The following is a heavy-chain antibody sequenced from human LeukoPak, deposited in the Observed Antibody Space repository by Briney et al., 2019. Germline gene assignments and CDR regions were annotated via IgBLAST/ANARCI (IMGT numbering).Heavy chain of an antibody. Sequence: SETLSLTCTVSGGSMTTYYWSWIRQPPGKGLEWIGYIYYSGNTNYNPSLNSRVTISVDTSKKQFSLKLRTATAADTAVYYCARIEAVTRGYNHAYYFDYWGQGTLVTVSS. CDR2: IYYSGNT. D-gene: IGHD5-18*01. CDR3: ARIEAVTRGYNHAYYFDY. J-gene: IGHJ4*02. V-gene: IGHV4-59*08. CDR1: GGSMTTYY.